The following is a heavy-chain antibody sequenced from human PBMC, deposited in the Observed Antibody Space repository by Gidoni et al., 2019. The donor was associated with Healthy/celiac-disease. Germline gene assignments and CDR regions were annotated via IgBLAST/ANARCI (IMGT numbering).Heavy chain of an antibody. D-gene: IGHD6-13*01. CDR1: GAPISSYY. V-gene: IGHV4-59*01. J-gene: IGHJ5*02. Sequence: QVQLQESGPGLVKPSETLSLPFPVSGAPISSYYWSWIRPPPGKGLEWIGYIYYSGSTNYNPSLKSRVTISVDTSKNQFSLKLSSVTAADTAGYYCARGYSSSWYWFDPWGQGTLVTVSS. CDR2: IYYSGST. CDR3: ARGYSSSWYWFDP.